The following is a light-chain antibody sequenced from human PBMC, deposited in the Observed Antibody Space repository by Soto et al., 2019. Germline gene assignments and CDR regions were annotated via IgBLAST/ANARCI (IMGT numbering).Light chain of an antibody. J-gene: IGLJ1*01. CDR3: SSYTSSSLV. Sequence: QSALTQPSSVSGSPGQSITISCTGTNSEVGGYNYVSWYQQHPGKAPKLMIYDVSNRPSGVSNRFSGSKSGNTASLTISGLQAEDEADYYCSSYTSSSLVFGTGTKVTVL. CDR1: NSEVGGYNY. V-gene: IGLV2-14*01. CDR2: DVS.